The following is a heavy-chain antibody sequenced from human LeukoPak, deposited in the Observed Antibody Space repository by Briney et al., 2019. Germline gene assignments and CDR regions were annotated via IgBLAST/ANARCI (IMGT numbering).Heavy chain of an antibody. J-gene: IGHJ4*02. D-gene: IGHD2-2*01. Sequence: PGGSLRLSCAASGFTFSSYAMTWVRQAPDKGLEWVSAISGSDGSTYYADSVKGRFTISRDDSQNTLYLQMNSLSAEDTAVYHCAKVETSGGANCYALDYWGQGTLVTVSS. CDR2: ISGSDGST. CDR1: GFTFSSYA. CDR3: AKVETSGGANCYALDY. V-gene: IGHV3-23*01.